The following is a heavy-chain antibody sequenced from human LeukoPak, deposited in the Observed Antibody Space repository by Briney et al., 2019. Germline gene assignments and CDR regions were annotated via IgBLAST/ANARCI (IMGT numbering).Heavy chain of an antibody. Sequence: SQTLSLTRAVSGASISSGRYSWSWIRQPPGKGLEWIGYIYHSGSTYYNPSLKSRVTISVDRSKNQFSLKLSSVTAADTAVYYCASRAPYYYDSSPFDPWGQGTLVTVSS. V-gene: IGHV4-30-2*01. D-gene: IGHD3-22*01. CDR3: ASRAPYYYDSSPFDP. CDR2: IYHSGST. CDR1: GASISSGRYS. J-gene: IGHJ5*02.